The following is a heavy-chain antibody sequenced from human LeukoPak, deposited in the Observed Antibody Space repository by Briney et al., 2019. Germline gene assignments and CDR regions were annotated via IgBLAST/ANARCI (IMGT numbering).Heavy chain of an antibody. Sequence: ASVKVSCKASGGTFISYAISWVRQAPGQGLEWMGGIIPIFGTANYAQKFQGRVTITTDESTSTAYMELSSLRSEDTAVYYCARSHYYDSSGYYYAVDYWGQGTLVTVSS. J-gene: IGHJ4*02. D-gene: IGHD3-22*01. CDR1: GGTFISYA. CDR2: IIPIFGTA. CDR3: ARSHYYDSSGYYYAVDY. V-gene: IGHV1-69*05.